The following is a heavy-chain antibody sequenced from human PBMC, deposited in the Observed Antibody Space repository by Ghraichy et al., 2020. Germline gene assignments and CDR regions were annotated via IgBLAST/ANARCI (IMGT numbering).Heavy chain of an antibody. CDR1: GFIFSDYY. V-gene: IGHV3-11*01. CDR2: ISSSGSTI. J-gene: IGHJ4*02. D-gene: IGHD4-17*01. Sequence: GGSLRLSCAASGFIFSDYYVSWIRQTPGKGLEWVSYISSSGSTIYYADSVKGRFTISRDNAKNSVYLQMNSLRAEDTAVYYCARDIRPTDYGDPPYFDYWGQGTLVTVSS. CDR3: ARDIRPTDYGDPPYFDY.